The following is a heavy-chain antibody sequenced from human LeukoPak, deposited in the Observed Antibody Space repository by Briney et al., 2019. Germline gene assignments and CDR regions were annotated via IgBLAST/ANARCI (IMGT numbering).Heavy chain of an antibody. V-gene: IGHV3-74*01. D-gene: IGHD4-17*01. Sequence: GGSLRLSCAASGFTFSNYWMHWVRQAPGKGLVWVSRINSDGSSTSYADSVKGRFTISRDNAKNTLYLQMNSLRAEDTAVYYCARDIEDGDYADAFDIWGQGTMVTVSS. CDR1: GFTFSNYW. J-gene: IGHJ3*02. CDR3: ARDIEDGDYADAFDI. CDR2: INSDGSST.